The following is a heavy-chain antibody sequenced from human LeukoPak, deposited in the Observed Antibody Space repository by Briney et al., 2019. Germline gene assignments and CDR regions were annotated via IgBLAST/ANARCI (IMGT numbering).Heavy chain of an antibody. D-gene: IGHD6-19*01. Sequence: PSETLSLTCAVYGGSFSGYYWSWIRQPPGKGLEWIGEINHSGSTNYNPSLKSRVTISVDTSKSQFSLKLSSVTAADTAVYYCASGAHSSGWYRGHENYYFDYWGQGTLVTVSS. CDR2: INHSGST. V-gene: IGHV4-34*01. CDR3: ASGAHSSGWYRGHENYYFDY. J-gene: IGHJ4*02. CDR1: GGSFSGYY.